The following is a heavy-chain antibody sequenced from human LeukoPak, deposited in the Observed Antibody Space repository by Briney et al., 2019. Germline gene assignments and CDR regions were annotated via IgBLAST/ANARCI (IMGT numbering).Heavy chain of an antibody. J-gene: IGHJ6*03. CDR3: ARDGSGWYYYYYYMDV. D-gene: IGHD6-19*01. CDR1: GFTFSSYA. V-gene: IGHV3-64*01. Sequence: GGSLRLSCAASGFTFSSYAMHWVRQAPGKGLEYVSAISSNGGNSYYANSVKGRFTISRDNPKNTLYLQMGSLRAEDMAVYYCARDGSGWYYYYYYMDVWGKGTTDTVSS. CDR2: ISSNGGNS.